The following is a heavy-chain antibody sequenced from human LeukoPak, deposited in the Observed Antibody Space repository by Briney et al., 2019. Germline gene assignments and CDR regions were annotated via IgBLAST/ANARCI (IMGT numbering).Heavy chain of an antibody. Sequence: GRSLRLSCVASGFTFSTYAMSWVRQAPGKGLEWVSDISDSGSNTYYADSVKGRFTISRDNSKNTLYLQMSSLRAEDTAVYFCAKIRGYSYGYGDYWGQGTLVTVSS. J-gene: IGHJ4*02. D-gene: IGHD5-18*01. CDR1: GFTFSTYA. V-gene: IGHV3-23*01. CDR3: AKIRGYSYGYGDY. CDR2: ISDSGSNT.